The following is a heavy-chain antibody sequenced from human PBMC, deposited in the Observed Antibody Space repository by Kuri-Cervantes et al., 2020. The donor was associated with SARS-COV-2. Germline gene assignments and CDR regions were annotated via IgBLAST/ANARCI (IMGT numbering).Heavy chain of an antibody. CDR2: IIPIFGTA. J-gene: IGHJ4*02. Sequence: SVKVSCKASGGTFSSYAISWVRQAPGQRLEWMGGIIPIFGTANYAQKFQGRVTITRDTSASTAYMELSSLRSEDTAVYYCARERILPRRAFGYEFDYWGQGTLVTVSS. CDR3: ARERILPRRAFGYEFDY. V-gene: IGHV1-69*05. D-gene: IGHD5-12*01. CDR1: GGTFSSYA.